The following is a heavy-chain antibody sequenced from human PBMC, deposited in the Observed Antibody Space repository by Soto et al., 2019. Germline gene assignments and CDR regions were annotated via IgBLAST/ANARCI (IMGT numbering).Heavy chain of an antibody. J-gene: IGHJ3*02. CDR1: GGSVNTAGYS. Sequence: SETLSLTCAVSGGSVNTAGYSWSWIRQPPGKGLEWIGYIYHSGSAYYNPSLKSRVTVSLDRSNNHFSLKLISVTAADTAVYYCARVTMYYASSDYYHYGTFDIWGQGTMVTVSS. V-gene: IGHV4-30-2*01. CDR3: ARVTMYYASSDYYHYGTFDI. CDR2: IYHSGSA. D-gene: IGHD3-22*01.